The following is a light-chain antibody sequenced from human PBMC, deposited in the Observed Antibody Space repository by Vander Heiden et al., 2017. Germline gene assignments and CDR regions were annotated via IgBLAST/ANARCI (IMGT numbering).Light chain of an antibody. J-gene: IGKJ1*01. CDR2: KAS. CDR1: QSISSW. CDR3: QQYDTYWWT. Sequence: SVGDRVTITCRASQSISSWLAWYQQKPGKAPKLLIYKASSFKSGVPSRFSGSGSGTEFTLTISSLQPDDSATYYCQQYDTYWWTFGQGTKVEIK. V-gene: IGKV1-5*03.